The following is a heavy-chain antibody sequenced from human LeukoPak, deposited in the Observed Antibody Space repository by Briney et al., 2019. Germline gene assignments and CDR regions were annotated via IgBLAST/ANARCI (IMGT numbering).Heavy chain of an antibody. V-gene: IGHV4-61*02. CDR1: GGSISSGNYY. CDR3: AREDRCSYGYGYYHYYMDV. J-gene: IGHJ6*03. D-gene: IGHD5-18*01. CDR2: IYTSGST. Sequence: PSQTLSLTCTVSGGSISSGNYYWTWIRQPAGKGLEWIGRIYTSGSTEYNPSLQSRVTISFDTSKNQFSLKLSSVTATDTAVYHCAREDRCSYGYGYYHYYMDVWGKGTTVTISS.